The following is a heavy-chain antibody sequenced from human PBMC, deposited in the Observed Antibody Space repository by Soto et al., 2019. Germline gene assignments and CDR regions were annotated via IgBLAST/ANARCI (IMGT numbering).Heavy chain of an antibody. J-gene: IGHJ1*01. Sequence: QVHLQESGPGRVKPSETLSLTCSVSGGSVYDFYWNWLRQTPGKGLEWIGNIYNNGRTNYNPSLKNRVTTSINTSEHQLCIPLSSVTTADTATYFCARGTGIYVRCESWGQGTLVSVSS. CDR2: IYNNGRT. CDR3: ARGTGIYVRCES. V-gene: IGHV4-59*02. D-gene: IGHD3-10*02. CDR1: GGSVYDFY.